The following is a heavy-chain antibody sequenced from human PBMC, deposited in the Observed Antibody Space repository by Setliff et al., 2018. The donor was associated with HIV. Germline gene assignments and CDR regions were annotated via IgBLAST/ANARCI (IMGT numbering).Heavy chain of an antibody. D-gene: IGHD3-16*01. Sequence: SETLSLTCVVSGYFVAGGYYWGWIRQSPGKGMEWIGNIFHSGTTYYNPSLRSRITISVDTSKNQFCLNMTSVTAADTAVYYCVRAPPGIQLLAYTNGPYYFDYWGHGTLVTVSS. CDR2: IFHSGTT. CDR1: GYFVAGGYY. CDR3: VRAPPGIQLLAYTNGPYYFDY. V-gene: IGHV4-38-2*01. J-gene: IGHJ4*01.